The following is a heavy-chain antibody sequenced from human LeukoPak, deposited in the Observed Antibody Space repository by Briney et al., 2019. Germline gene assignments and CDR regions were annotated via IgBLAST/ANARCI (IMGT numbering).Heavy chain of an antibody. CDR2: MNPNSGNT. CDR1: GYTFTSYD. J-gene: IGHJ6*03. V-gene: IGHV1-8*01. Sequence: ASVKVSCKASGYTFTSYDINWVRQATGQGLEWMGWMNPNSGNTGYAQKFQGRVTMTRNTSISTAYMELSSLRSEDTAVYYCARSSSSIYYMDVWGKGTTDTVSS. D-gene: IGHD6-6*01. CDR3: ARSSSSIYYMDV.